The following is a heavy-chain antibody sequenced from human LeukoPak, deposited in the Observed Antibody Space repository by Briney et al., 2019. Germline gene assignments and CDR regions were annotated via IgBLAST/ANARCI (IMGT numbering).Heavy chain of an antibody. V-gene: IGHV3-7*01. CDR3: ARGGSADRYYDFWSGYPNWFDP. CDR1: GFTFTSHW. J-gene: IGHJ5*02. D-gene: IGHD3-3*01. CDR2: LNRDGSER. Sequence: GGSLRLSCGASGFTFTSHWMSWVRQVPGKGLEWVANLNRDGSERQYVDSVKGRFTISRDNSKNTLYLQMNSLRAEDTAVYYCARGGSADRYYDFWSGYPNWFDPWGQGTLVTVSS.